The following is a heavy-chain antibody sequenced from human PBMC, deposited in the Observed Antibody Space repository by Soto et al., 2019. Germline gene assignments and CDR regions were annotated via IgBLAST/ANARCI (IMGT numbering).Heavy chain of an antibody. CDR3: ARGPPGSYGSIDY. Sequence: GGSLRLSCAASGFTFSSYEMNWVRQAPGKGLEWVSYISSISGSTIYYADSVKGRFTISRDNAKNSLYLQMNSLRAEDTAVYYCARGPPGSYGSIDYWGQGTLVTVSS. J-gene: IGHJ4*02. D-gene: IGHD5-18*01. CDR1: GFTFSSYE. V-gene: IGHV3-48*03. CDR2: ISSISGSTI.